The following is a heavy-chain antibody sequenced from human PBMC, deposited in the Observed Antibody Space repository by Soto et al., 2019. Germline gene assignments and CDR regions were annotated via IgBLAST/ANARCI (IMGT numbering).Heavy chain of an antibody. J-gene: IGHJ2*01. V-gene: IGHV4-59*01. Sequence: QVQLQESGPGLVRPSETLSLTCTVSYGSITSYYWSWIRQPPGKGLEWIGYLYYSGSTDYNPSLKSRVTISVDTSKSQFSLKLNSVAAADTAVYYCARDPSPGFPYRYFDLWGRGTLVTVSS. CDR2: LYYSGST. CDR1: YGSITSYY. CDR3: ARDPSPGFPYRYFDL.